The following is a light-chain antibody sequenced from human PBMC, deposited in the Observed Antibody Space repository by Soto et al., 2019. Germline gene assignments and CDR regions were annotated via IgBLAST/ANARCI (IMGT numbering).Light chain of an antibody. CDR2: ANS. CDR3: QSYDSSLSGVV. CDR1: SSNIGAGYD. Sequence: QSVLTQPPSVSGAPGQRVTISCTGSSSNIGAGYDLHWYQQLPGTAPKIVIYANSNRPSGVPDRFSGSKSGTSASLAITGLQAEDEADYYCQSYDSSLSGVVFGGGTKVTVL. V-gene: IGLV1-40*01. J-gene: IGLJ2*01.